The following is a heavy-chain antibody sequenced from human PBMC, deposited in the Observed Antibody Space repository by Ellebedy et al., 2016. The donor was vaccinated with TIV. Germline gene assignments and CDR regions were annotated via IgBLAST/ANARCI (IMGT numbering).Heavy chain of an antibody. CDR1: GYTFTGYF. J-gene: IGHJ4*02. D-gene: IGHD3-10*01. CDR2: INSNSGGT. Sequence: ASVKVSCKASGYTFTGYFVHWVRQAPGQGLEWMGWINSNSGGTNYEQKFQGRVSMTRDTSISTAYMELSSLKFDDTAVYYCARAPWGSGRYYNDYWGQGTLLTVSS. V-gene: IGHV1-2*02. CDR3: ARAPWGSGRYYNDY.